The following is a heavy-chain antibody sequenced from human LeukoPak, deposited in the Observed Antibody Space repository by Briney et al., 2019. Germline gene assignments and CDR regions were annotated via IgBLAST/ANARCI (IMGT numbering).Heavy chain of an antibody. CDR1: GGSITSGTYY. CDR2: IYTSGST. V-gene: IGHV4-61*02. J-gene: IGHJ5*01. Sequence: ASETLSLTCTVSGGSITSGTYYWTWIRQPAGKGLEWIGRIYTSGSTSYNPSLKSRVTISKDTTKNQFSLMLTSVTAADTAVYYCARDRYSGSYYGWFDSWGQGTLVTVPS. D-gene: IGHD1-26*01. CDR3: ARDRYSGSYYGWFDS.